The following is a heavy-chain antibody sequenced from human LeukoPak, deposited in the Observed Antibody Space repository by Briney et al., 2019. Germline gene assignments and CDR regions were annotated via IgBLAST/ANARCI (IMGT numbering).Heavy chain of an antibody. Sequence: GGSLRLSCTAAGVTFSDCDMSWVRQAPGKGQEWVSSISYRSSPIYYADSVKGRFTISRDNAKNSLYLQMDSLRAGDTAVYYCARAYPPLRTAAAGDQWGQGTLLTVSS. CDR2: ISYRSSPI. J-gene: IGHJ4*02. CDR3: ARAYPPLRTAAAGDQ. D-gene: IGHD6-13*01. CDR1: GVTFSDCD. V-gene: IGHV3-21*01.